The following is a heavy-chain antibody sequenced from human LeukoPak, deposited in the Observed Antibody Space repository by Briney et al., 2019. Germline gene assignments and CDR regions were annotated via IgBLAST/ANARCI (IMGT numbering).Heavy chain of an antibody. V-gene: IGHV5-51*01. CDR1: GYSFTSYW. CDR2: IYPGDSDT. CDR3: ASRYCSGGSCYSFGH. J-gene: IGHJ5*02. D-gene: IGHD2-15*01. Sequence: GESLKVSCKGSGYSFTSYWIGWVRQMPGKGLEWMGIIYPGDSDTRYSPSFQGQVTISADKSISTAYLQWSSLKASDTAMYYCASRYCSGGSCYSFGHWGQGTLVTVSS.